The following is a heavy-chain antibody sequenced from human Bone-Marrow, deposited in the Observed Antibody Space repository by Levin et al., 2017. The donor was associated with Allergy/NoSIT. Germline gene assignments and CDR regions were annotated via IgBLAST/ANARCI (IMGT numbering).Heavy chain of an antibody. CDR2: IHSGDIT. D-gene: IGHD3-3*01. Sequence: AASVKVSCAASGFTVSGADMSWLRQAPGKGLEWVSVIHSGDITYYADSVKGRFTISRDNAKNTLSLQMNSLRAEDTAVYYCASRSVRFLGTPPSGFAWGYDGWGQGTTVTVSS. V-gene: IGHV3-66*01. CDR3: ASRSVRFLGTPPSGFAWGYDG. J-gene: IGHJ6*02. CDR1: GFTVSGAD.